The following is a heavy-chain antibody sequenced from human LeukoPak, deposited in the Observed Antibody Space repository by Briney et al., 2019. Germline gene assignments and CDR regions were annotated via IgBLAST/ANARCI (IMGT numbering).Heavy chain of an antibody. CDR1: GFTFSSYE. CDR2: ISSSGSTI. V-gene: IGHV3-48*03. J-gene: IGHJ5*02. CDR3: ARDRKQQLVNWFDP. Sequence: SGGSLRLSCAASGFTFSSYEMNWVRQAPGKGLEWVSYISSSGSTIYYADSVTGRFTISRDNAKNSLYLQMNSLRAEDTAVYYCARDRKQQLVNWFDPWGQGTLVTVSS. D-gene: IGHD6-13*01.